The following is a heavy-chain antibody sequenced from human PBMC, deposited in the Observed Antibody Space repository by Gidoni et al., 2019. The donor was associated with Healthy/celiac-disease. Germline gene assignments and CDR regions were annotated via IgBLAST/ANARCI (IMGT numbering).Heavy chain of an antibody. V-gene: IGHV4-61*01. CDR2: IYYSGST. CDR1: GGSVSSGSYY. D-gene: IGHD3-22*01. CDR3: ARGRWYYYDSSGYYYGEGFDY. Sequence: QVQLQESGPGLVKPSETLSLTCTVSGGSVSSGSYYWSWIRQPPGKGLEWIGYIYYSGSTNYNPSLKSRVTISVDTSKNQFSLKLSSVTAADTAVYYCARGRWYYYDSSGYYYGEGFDYWGQGTLVTVSS. J-gene: IGHJ4*02.